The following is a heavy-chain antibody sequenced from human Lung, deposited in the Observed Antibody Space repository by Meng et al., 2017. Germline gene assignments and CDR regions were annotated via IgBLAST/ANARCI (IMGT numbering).Heavy chain of an antibody. D-gene: IGHD4-17*01. V-gene: IGHV3-74*01. CDR1: VFTFSTHW. J-gene: IGHJ4*02. CDR3: ARGGVTTDD. Sequence: EVRPVESGGGLVQPGGSLRLSCAASVFTFSTHWMHWVRQAPGKGLEWVSRITGDGSSTIYADSVQGRFTMSRDNAKNTLSLQMNSLRAEDTAVYYCARGGVTTDDWGQGTLVTVSS. CDR2: ITGDGSST.